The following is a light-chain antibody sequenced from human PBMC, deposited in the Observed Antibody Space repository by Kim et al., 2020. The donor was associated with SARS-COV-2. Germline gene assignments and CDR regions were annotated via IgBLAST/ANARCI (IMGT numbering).Light chain of an antibody. CDR3: QQYATSPT. Sequence: EIVLTQSPGTLSLCPGEAATLSCRASQSVNNNYLAWYQQKPGQAPRLLIYGASSRAAGIPDRCSGSGSGTDFTLTISRLEPEDFALYYCQQYATSPTFGQGTKVEIK. J-gene: IGKJ1*01. CDR2: GAS. V-gene: IGKV3-20*01. CDR1: QSVNNNY.